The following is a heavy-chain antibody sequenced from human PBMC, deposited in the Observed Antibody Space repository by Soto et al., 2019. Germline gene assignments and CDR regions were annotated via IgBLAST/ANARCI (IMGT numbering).Heavy chain of an antibody. CDR3: AKDRRIVVVPPAKEY. J-gene: IGHJ4*01. Sequence: KGLEWVSAISGSGGSTYYADSVKGRFTISRDNSKNTLYLQMNSLRAEDTAVFYFAKDRRIVVVPPAKEYWGHGTPVTVFS. V-gene: IGHV3-23*01. CDR2: ISGSGGST. D-gene: IGHD2-2*01.